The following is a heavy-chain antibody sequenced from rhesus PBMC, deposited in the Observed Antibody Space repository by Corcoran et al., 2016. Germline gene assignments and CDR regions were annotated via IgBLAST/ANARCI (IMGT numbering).Heavy chain of an antibody. CDR1: GGSISDNYY. CDR3: ARDYVLSY. Sequence: QVQLQESGPGLVKPSETLSLTCAVSGGSISDNYYWNWVRQSPGQGLEWIGIMYGSSESTYSNPSLKSRVTTSKDTTKNQFSLKLTSVTAADTAVYYCARDYVLSYWGQGVLVTVSS. V-gene: IGHV4S9*01. CDR2: MYGSSEST. J-gene: IGHJ4*01. D-gene: IGHD2-2*01.